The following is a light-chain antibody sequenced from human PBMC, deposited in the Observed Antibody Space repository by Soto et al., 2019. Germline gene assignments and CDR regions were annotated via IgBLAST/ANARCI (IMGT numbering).Light chain of an antibody. CDR2: LVS. CDR1: QSLANSKGHTY. J-gene: IGKJ1*01. CDR3: MHVTHWTSST. Sequence: DVVMTQSPLSLPVTLGQPASISCRSSQSLANSKGHTYVNWFHQRPGKSPRRLIYLVSSRDSGDHARFSGSRSRTDFTLKISRVEAEDVEVYYCMHVTHWTSSTFGQGTKVEIK. V-gene: IGKV2-30*01.